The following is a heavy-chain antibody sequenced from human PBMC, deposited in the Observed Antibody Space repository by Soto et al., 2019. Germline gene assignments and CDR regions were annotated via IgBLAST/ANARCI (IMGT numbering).Heavy chain of an antibody. J-gene: IGHJ6*02. D-gene: IGHD6-13*01. CDR1: GGSISSSNW. Sequence: SETLSLTCAVSGGSISSSNWWSWVRKPPRTGMKWIGEIYKSGSTNYNPSLKSRVTISVDRSKNQFSLKLSSVTAADTAVYYCARVGSGSWYGCGYYGMDVWSQGPRSXSP. CDR3: ARVGSGSWYGCGYYGMDV. CDR2: IYKSGST. V-gene: IGHV4-4*02.